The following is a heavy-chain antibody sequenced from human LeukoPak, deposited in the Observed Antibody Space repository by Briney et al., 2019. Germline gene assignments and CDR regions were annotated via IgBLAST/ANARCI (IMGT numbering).Heavy chain of an antibody. CDR1: GFTFSLFG. J-gene: IGHJ4*02. V-gene: IGHV3-30*18. Sequence: GRSLRLSCAVSGFTFSLFGMHWVRQAPGKGLEWVAVISHDGSNKYPADSVKGRFTISRDSSKTTLYLQMNSLRVEDTAVYYCAKGGYTYDWGGYFDYWGQGTLVTVSS. D-gene: IGHD5-18*01. CDR2: ISHDGSNK. CDR3: AKGGYTYDWGGYFDY.